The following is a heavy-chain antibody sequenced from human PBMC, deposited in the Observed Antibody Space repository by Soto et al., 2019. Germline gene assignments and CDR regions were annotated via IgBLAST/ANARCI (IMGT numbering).Heavy chain of an antibody. Sequence: QVQLVESGGGVVQPGRSLRLSCAASGFTFSSYAMHWVRQAPGKGLEWVAVISYDGSNKYYADSVKGRFTISRDNSKNTLYLQMNSLRAEDAAVYYWARGSHGMDVWGQGPTVTVSS. CDR2: ISYDGSNK. J-gene: IGHJ6*02. V-gene: IGHV3-30-3*01. CDR3: ARGSHGMDV. CDR1: GFTFSSYA.